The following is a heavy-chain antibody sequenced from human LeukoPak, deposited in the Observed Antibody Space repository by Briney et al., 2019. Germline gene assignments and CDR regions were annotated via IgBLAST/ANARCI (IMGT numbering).Heavy chain of an antibody. J-gene: IGHJ4*02. CDR3: ARKFRERYFDH. Sequence: SETLSLTCTVSGGSISSYYWSWIRQPPGKELEWIGSIYYSGSTNYNPSLKSRVTISVDTSKNQFSLKLTSVTAADTAVYYCARKFRERYFDHWGQGILVTVSS. CDR2: IYYSGST. D-gene: IGHD5-24*01. CDR1: GGSISSYY. V-gene: IGHV4-59*08.